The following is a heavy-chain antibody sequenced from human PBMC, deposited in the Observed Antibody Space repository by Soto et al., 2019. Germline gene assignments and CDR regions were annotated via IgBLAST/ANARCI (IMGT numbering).Heavy chain of an antibody. Sequence: ASVKVSCKACGYTFSTYAMHWVRQAPGQRLEWMGWINAGNGNTKYSQKFQGRVTITRDTSASTAYMELSSLRSEDTAVYYCARAPSWWYFDLWGRGTLVTVSS. CDR2: INAGNGNT. J-gene: IGHJ2*01. CDR1: GYTFSTYA. CDR3: ARAPSWWYFDL. V-gene: IGHV1-3*01.